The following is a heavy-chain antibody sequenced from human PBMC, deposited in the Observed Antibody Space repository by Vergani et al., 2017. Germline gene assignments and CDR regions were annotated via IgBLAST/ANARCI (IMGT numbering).Heavy chain of an antibody. V-gene: IGHV4-30-4*08. Sequence: QVQLQESGPGLVKPSQTLSLTCSVSGGSISRNDYYWSWIRQPPGKGLEWLGYIYYSGSTYYNPSLKSRVSISVDTSKSQFSLRLTSVTAADSAIYYCAGDTHSWQRADRWGQGLLVSVSS. CDR3: AGDTHSWQRADR. CDR2: IYYSGST. CDR1: GGSISRNDYY. J-gene: IGHJ5*02. D-gene: IGHD6-13*01.